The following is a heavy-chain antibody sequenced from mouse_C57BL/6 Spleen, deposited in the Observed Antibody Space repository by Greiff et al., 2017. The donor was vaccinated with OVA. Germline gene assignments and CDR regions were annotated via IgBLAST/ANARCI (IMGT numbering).Heavy chain of an antibody. CDR2: IDPETGGT. CDR3: TSGITPLLDFYAMGD. D-gene: IGHD1-1*01. J-gene: IGHJ4*01. CDR1: GYTFTDYE. V-gene: IGHV1-15*01. Sequence: VKLMESGAELVRPGASVTLSCKASGYTFTDYEMHWVKQTPVHGLEWIGAIDPETGGTAYNQKFKGKAILTADKSSSTAYMERRSLTSEDSAVYYCTSGITPLLDFYAMGDWGQGASVSASS.